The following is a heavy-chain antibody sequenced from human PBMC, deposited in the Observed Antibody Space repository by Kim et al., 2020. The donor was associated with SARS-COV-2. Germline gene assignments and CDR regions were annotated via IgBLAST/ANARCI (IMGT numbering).Heavy chain of an antibody. Sequence: GGSLRLSCAASGFTFSSYAMSWVRQAPGKGLEWVSAISGSGGSTYYADSVKGRFTISRDNSKNTLYLQMNSLRAEDTAVYYCAKDAGEVVVGATARAFDIWGQGTMVTVSS. J-gene: IGHJ3*02. CDR3: AKDAGEVVVGATARAFDI. CDR2: ISGSGGST. V-gene: IGHV3-23*01. CDR1: GFTFSSYA. D-gene: IGHD1-26*01.